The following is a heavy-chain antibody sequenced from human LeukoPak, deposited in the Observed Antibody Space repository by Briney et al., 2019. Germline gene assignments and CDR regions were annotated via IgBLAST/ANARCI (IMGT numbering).Heavy chain of an antibody. V-gene: IGHV3-74*01. CDR3: ARARWSSTGWFLGY. J-gene: IGHJ4*02. CDR1: GFTFSSYW. CDR2: VNPQGSGT. D-gene: IGHD6-19*01. Sequence: GGSLRLSCAASGFTFSSYWMHWVRQAPGMGLVWVSRVNPQGSGTSYTDSVKGRFTISRDNAKDALHLRMDNLRVEDTAVYYCARARWSSTGWFLGYWGQGTLVTVSS.